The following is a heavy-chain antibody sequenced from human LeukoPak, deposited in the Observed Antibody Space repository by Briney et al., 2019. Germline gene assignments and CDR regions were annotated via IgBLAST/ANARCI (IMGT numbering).Heavy chain of an antibody. CDR1: GYSLSSGYY. CDR3: ARARYNYGDSDY. V-gene: IGHV4-38-2*01. Sequence: SETLSLTCDVSGYSLSSGYYWGWIRQPPGKGLEWIGTIYHNGNTYYNPSLNSRATISVDTSRNQFSLELSSVTAADTAVFYCARARYNYGDSDYWGQGTLVTVSS. J-gene: IGHJ4*02. D-gene: IGHD5-18*01. CDR2: IYHNGNT.